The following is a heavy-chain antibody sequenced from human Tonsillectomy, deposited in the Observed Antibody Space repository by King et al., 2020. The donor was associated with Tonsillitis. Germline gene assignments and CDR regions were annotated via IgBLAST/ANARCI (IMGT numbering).Heavy chain of an antibody. Sequence: QLQESGPGLVKPSETLSLTCTVSGGSISNYYWSWIRQPPGKGLEWIGYIYYGGSTNYNPSLRSRLTISVDTSKNQFSLRLSSVTAADTAVYYCAREPEIAPRGFFDYWGQGTLVTVSS. D-gene: IGHD6-13*01. J-gene: IGHJ4*02. CDR2: IYYGGST. CDR3: AREPEIAPRGFFDY. CDR1: GGSISNYY. V-gene: IGHV4-59*01.